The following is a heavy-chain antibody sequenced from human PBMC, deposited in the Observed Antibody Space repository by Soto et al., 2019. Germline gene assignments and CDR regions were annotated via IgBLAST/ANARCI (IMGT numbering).Heavy chain of an antibody. CDR3: AREVWGLGL. CDR2: INPNGGAT. CDR1: GYTFTNYY. Sequence: QVQLVQSGTEVKKPGASVKVSCKTSGYTFTNYYMHWVRQAPGQGLEWMGIINPNGGATTYAQKFQGRVNMTRDTSTSTVYMELSSLRAEDTALYYCAREVWGLGLWGQGTMVTVSS. V-gene: IGHV1-46*01. D-gene: IGHD3-16*01. J-gene: IGHJ3*01.